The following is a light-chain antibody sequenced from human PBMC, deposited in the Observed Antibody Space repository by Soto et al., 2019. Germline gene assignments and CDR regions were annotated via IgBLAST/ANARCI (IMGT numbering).Light chain of an antibody. V-gene: IGKV1-33*01. J-gene: IGKJ4*02. Sequence: DSQMNPSPSSLSASVGDRATITCQTSQDISNYLNWYQQKPGKAPKLLIYDASNLETGVPSRFSGSGSGTDFTFTISSVQPEDIATYYCQLYDNLPPLTFGGGTKVEIK. CDR3: QLYDNLPPLT. CDR2: DAS. CDR1: QDISNY.